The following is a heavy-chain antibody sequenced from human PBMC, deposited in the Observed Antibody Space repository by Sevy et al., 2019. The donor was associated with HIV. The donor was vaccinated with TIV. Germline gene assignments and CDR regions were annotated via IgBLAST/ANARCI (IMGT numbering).Heavy chain of an antibody. J-gene: IGHJ6*02. Sequence: GGSLRLSCAASGFTFSSYAMTWVRQAPGKGLEWVSAISGTGSSTYYADSVKGRFTISRDNSKNTLYLQMNSLRAEDTAVYYCAKGNTDYVGHYYAMDVWGQGITVTVSS. V-gene: IGHV3-23*01. D-gene: IGHD4-17*01. CDR3: AKGNTDYVGHYYAMDV. CDR2: ISGTGSST. CDR1: GFTFSSYA.